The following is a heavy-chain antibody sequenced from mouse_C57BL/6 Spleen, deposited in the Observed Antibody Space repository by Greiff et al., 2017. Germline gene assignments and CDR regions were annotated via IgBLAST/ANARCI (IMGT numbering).Heavy chain of an antibody. CDR3: ATIYYGNNVFSWDY. J-gene: IGHJ2*01. V-gene: IGHV1-26*01. Sequence: VQLQQSGPELVKPGASVKISCKASGYTFTDYYMNWVKQSHGKSLEWIGDINPNNGGTSYNQKFKGKATLTVDKSSSTAYMELRSLTSEDSAVYYCATIYYGNNVFSWDYWGQGTTLTVSS. D-gene: IGHD2-1*01. CDR2: INPNNGGT. CDR1: GYTFTDYY.